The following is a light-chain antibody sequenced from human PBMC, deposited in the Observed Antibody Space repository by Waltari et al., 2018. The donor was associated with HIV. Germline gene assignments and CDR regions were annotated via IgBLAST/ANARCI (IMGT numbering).Light chain of an antibody. CDR1: SPTIGITT. J-gene: IGLJ3*02. CDR3: AAWDDRLNGWV. CDR2: SSN. V-gene: IGLV1-44*01. Sequence: QSVLTPPPSASGTPGQRVTISCSGSSPTIGITTVNWYQHLPGTAPKRLIYSSNQRPSGVPDRFSGSKSGTSASLAISGRQSEDEADYYCAAWDDRLNGWVFGGGTKLTVL.